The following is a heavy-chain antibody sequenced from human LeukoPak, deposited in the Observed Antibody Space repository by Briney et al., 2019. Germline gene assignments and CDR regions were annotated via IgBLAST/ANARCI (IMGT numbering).Heavy chain of an antibody. D-gene: IGHD1-26*01. CDR3: ARSGDFDY. CDR2: ISGSGDST. J-gene: IGHJ4*02. Sequence: SGGSLRLSCAASGFTFSSYAMTWVRQAPGKGLEWVSVISGSGDSTYCADSVKGRFTISRDNSRNTLYLQMNSLRAEDTAVYYCARSGDFDYWGQGTLVTVSS. V-gene: IGHV3-23*01. CDR1: GFTFSSYA.